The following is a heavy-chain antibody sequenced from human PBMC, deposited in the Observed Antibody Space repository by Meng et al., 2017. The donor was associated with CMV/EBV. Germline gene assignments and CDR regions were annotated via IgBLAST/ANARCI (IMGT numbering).Heavy chain of an antibody. CDR1: YTFTSYD. V-gene: IGHV1-46*01. D-gene: IGHD3-3*01. Sequence: YTFTSYDMHWVRQAPGQGLEWMGIINPSGGSTSYAQKCQGRVTMTRDTSTSTVYMELSSLRSEDTAVYYCARDAYYDFWSGYINWFDPWGQGTLVTVSS. J-gene: IGHJ5*02. CDR2: INPSGGST. CDR3: ARDAYYDFWSGYINWFDP.